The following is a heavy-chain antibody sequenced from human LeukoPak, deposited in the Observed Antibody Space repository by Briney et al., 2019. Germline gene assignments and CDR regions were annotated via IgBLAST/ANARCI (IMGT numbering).Heavy chain of an antibody. Sequence: ASVKVSCKTSGYSFTGYYMHWVRQAPGQALEWMGWINPNSGGTDYAQKFQGRVTMTRDTSISTVYMELSRLRSDDTAVYYCARGEDLYKTPTLPPHYWGQGTLVTVSS. CDR3: ARGEDLYKTPTLPPHY. CDR1: GYSFTGYY. V-gene: IGHV1-2*02. D-gene: IGHD1-14*01. CDR2: INPNSGGT. J-gene: IGHJ4*02.